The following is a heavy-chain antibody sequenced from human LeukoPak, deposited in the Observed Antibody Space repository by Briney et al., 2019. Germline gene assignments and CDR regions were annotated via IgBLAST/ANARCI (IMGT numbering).Heavy chain of an antibody. Sequence: ASVKVSCKASGGTFSSYAISWVRQAPGQGLEWMGGIIPIFGTANYAQKFQGRVTITADESTSTAYMELSSLRSEDTAVYYCATFCSSTSCPLHYWGQGTLVTVSS. CDR3: ATFCSSTSCPLHY. CDR2: IIPIFGTA. D-gene: IGHD2-2*01. V-gene: IGHV1-69*13. CDR1: GGTFSSYA. J-gene: IGHJ4*02.